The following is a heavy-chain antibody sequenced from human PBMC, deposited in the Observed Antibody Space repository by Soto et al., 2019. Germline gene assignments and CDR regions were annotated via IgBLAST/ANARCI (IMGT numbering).Heavy chain of an antibody. CDR1: GGTFSSYA. V-gene: IGHV1-69*13. J-gene: IGHJ6*02. CDR2: IIPIFGTA. Sequence: GASVKASCKSSGGTFSSYAISWVRQAPGQGLEWMGGIIPIFGTANYAQKFQGRVTITADESTSTAYMELSSLRSEDTAVYYCARAVVAATEVYYYYYGMDVWGQGTTVTVSS. CDR3: ARAVVAATEVYYYYYGMDV. D-gene: IGHD2-15*01.